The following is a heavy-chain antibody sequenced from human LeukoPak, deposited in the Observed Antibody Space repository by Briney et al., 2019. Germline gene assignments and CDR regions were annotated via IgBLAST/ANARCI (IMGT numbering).Heavy chain of an antibody. J-gene: IGHJ2*01. CDR2: ISAYNGDT. Sequence: ASVKVSCKASGYTFRNHGISWGRQAPGQGLEWMGWISAYNGDTDYAQKFQGRVTMTTDSSTSTAYMDLWGLRSDDTAVYYCARDPSNTSGRRQRFDLWGRGTLVTVSS. CDR1: GYTFRNHG. CDR3: ARDPSNTSGRRQRFDL. V-gene: IGHV1-18*04. D-gene: IGHD6-19*01.